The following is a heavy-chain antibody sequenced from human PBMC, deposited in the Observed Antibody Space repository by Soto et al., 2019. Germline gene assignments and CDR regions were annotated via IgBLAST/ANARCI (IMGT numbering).Heavy chain of an antibody. CDR2: IYYTGTT. CDR1: GGPISSYC. Sequence: SETLSLSCTVSGGPISSYCLNWIRQPPGKGLEWIGYIYYTGTTNHNPSLKSRVTISVATSKNQFSLTLSSVTAADTAVYYCASSDTAIVSSAYWGQGTLVTVSS. CDR3: ASSDTAIVSSAY. V-gene: IGHV4-59*01. J-gene: IGHJ4*02. D-gene: IGHD5-18*01.